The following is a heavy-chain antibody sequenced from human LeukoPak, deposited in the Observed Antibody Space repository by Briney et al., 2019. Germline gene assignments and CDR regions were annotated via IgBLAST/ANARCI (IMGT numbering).Heavy chain of an antibody. CDR3: ARDGTAAGLYFDL. CDR2: IRQDGGEK. CDR1: GFTFSDYW. Sequence: GGSLRLSCAVSGFTFSDYWMNWVRQAPGKGLEWVASIRQDGGEKSYVDSVKGRLTISRVNTKHSLYLQMSSLRAEDTGVYYCARDGTAAGLYFDLWGQGTLVTVSS. J-gene: IGHJ4*02. V-gene: IGHV3-7*01. D-gene: IGHD6-13*01.